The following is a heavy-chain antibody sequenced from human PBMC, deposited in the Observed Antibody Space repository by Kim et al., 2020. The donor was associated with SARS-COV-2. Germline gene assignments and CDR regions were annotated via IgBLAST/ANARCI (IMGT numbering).Heavy chain of an antibody. V-gene: IGHV3-23*01. Sequence: ADSVRGRFTISRDNSKNTLFLQMNSLRAEDTAVYFCAKVATDYYNYYGMDVWGQGTTVIVSS. CDR3: AKVATDYYNYYGMDV. J-gene: IGHJ6*02.